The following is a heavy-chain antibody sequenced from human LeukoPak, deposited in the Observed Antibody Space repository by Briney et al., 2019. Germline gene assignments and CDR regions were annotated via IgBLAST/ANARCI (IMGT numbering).Heavy chain of an antibody. J-gene: IGHJ5*02. CDR2: INHSGST. V-gene: IGHV4-34*08. D-gene: IGHD2-2*01. Sequence: GSLRLSCAASGFTFSDYYMSWIRQPPGKGLEWIGEINHSGSTNYNPSLKSRVTISVDTSKNQFSLKLSSVTAADTAVYYCALVVVPAAMIGWFDPWGQGTLVTVSS. CDR3: ALVVVPAAMIGWFDP. CDR1: GFTFSDYY.